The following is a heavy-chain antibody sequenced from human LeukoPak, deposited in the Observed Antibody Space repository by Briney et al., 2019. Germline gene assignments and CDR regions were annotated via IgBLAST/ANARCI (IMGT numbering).Heavy chain of an antibody. V-gene: IGHV3-11*01. Sequence: GGSLRLSCAASGFTFSDYYMSWIRQAPGKGLEWVSYISSSGSTIYYADSVKGRFTISRDNAKNSLYLQMNSLRAEDTAVYYCARGHLYCTNGVCYEGYWGQGTLVTVSS. CDR2: ISSSGSTI. CDR3: ARGHLYCTNGVCYEGY. CDR1: GFTFSDYY. D-gene: IGHD2-8*01. J-gene: IGHJ4*02.